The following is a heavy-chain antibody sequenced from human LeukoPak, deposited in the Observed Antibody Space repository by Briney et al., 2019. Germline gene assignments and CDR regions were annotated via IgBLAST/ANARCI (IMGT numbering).Heavy chain of an antibody. J-gene: IGHJ5*02. CDR2: ISGGSGST. V-gene: IGHV3-23*01. CDR1: GFTFSRYA. D-gene: IGHD2-2*01. Sequence: GGSLRLSCAASGFTFSRYAMSWVRQAPGKGLEWVSTISGGSGSTYYADSVKGRFTISGDISRDTLYLQMNSLRAEDTAVHYCANFPLLVLPTTTSGHWFDPWGQGTLVTVSS. CDR3: ANFPLLVLPTTTSGHWFDP.